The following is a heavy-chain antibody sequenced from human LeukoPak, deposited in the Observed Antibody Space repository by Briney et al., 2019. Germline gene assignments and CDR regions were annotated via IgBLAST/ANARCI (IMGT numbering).Heavy chain of an antibody. Sequence: PGGSLRLSCAASGLTFSSYGMHWVRQAPGKGLEWVAVIWYDGSNKYYADSVKGRFTISRDNSDNTLYLQMNSLRAEDTAVYYCAKVSRGYSGYGAFDYRGQGTLVPVSS. CDR2: IWYDGSNK. CDR1: GLTFSSYG. J-gene: IGHJ4*02. D-gene: IGHD5-12*01. CDR3: AKVSRGYSGYGAFDY. V-gene: IGHV3-33*06.